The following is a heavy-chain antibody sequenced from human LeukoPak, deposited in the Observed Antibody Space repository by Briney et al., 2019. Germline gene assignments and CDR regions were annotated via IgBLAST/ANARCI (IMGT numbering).Heavy chain of an antibody. J-gene: IGHJ4*02. D-gene: IGHD2-2*01. CDR3: ARSDCSSTSCYWVY. CDR1: GGSLSGYY. V-gene: IGHV4-34*01. Sequence: SETLSLTCAVYGGSLSGYYWNWIRQPPGKGLEWIGEINHSGSTNYNPSLKSRVTISVDTSKNQFSLKLSSVTAADTAVYYCARSDCSSTSCYWVYWGQGTLVTVSS. CDR2: INHSGST.